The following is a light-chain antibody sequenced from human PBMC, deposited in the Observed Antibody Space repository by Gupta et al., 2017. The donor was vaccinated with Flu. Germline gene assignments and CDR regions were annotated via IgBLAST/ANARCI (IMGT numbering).Light chain of an antibody. J-gene: IGLJ1*01. CDR3: GSYANSNTYV. V-gene: IGLV2-14*01. Sequence: MIFEVTNRPSGVSNRFSGSKSGYTASLTISGLQAEDEADYYCGSYANSNTYVFGSGTTVTVL. CDR2: EVT.